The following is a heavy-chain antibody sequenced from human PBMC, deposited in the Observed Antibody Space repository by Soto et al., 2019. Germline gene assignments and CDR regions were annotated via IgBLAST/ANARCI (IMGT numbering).Heavy chain of an antibody. V-gene: IGHV4-31*03. D-gene: IGHD3-10*01. Sequence: QVQLQESGPGLVKPSQTLSLTCTVSGGSISSGGYYWSWIRQHPGKGLEWIGYIYYSGSTYYNPSLKGRVTISVDTSKNQCSLKLSSVTAADTAVYYCARDSGGSGTQDYWGQGTLVTVSS. CDR3: ARDSGGSGTQDY. J-gene: IGHJ4*02. CDR2: IYYSGST. CDR1: GGSISSGGYY.